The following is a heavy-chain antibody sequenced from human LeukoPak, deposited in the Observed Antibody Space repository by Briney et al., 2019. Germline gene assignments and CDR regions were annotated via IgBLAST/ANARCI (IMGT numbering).Heavy chain of an antibody. CDR2: IYYSGST. J-gene: IGHJ5*02. Sequence: SETLSLTCTVSGGFISRSSYYWGWIRQPPGKGLEWIGSIYYSGSTFYNPSLKSRVTISVETSKNQFSVTLRSVTAADTALYYCARLSEQPGYNWFDPWGQGTLVTVSA. D-gene: IGHD6-13*01. V-gene: IGHV4-39*01. CDR3: ARLSEQPGYNWFDP. CDR1: GGFISRSSYY.